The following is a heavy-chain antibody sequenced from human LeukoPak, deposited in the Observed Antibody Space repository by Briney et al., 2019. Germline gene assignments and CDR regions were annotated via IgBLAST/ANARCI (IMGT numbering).Heavy chain of an antibody. CDR2: ISSFSGTI. CDR1: GFTVSSNY. Sequence: GGSLRLSCAASGFTVSSNYMSWVRQAPGKGLEWVAYISSFSGTINYADSVKGRFTISRDNAKNSLYLQMNSLRAEDTAVYYCARDRITADKQHLDYYFDYWGQGTLVTVSS. D-gene: IGHD6-13*01. J-gene: IGHJ4*02. CDR3: ARDRITADKQHLDYYFDY. V-gene: IGHV3-11*04.